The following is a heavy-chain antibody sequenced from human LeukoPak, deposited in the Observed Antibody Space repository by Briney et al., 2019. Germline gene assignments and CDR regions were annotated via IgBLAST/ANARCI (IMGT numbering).Heavy chain of an antibody. CDR3: ARVRGRAFDI. J-gene: IGHJ3*02. V-gene: IGHV4-59*08. CDR2: IYYSGST. Sequence: SETLSLTCTVSGGSISSYYWSWIRQPPGKGLERIGYIYYSGSTNYNPSLKSRVTISVDTSKNQFSLKLSSVTAADTAVYYCARVRGRAFDIWGQGTMVTVSS. CDR1: GGSISSYY.